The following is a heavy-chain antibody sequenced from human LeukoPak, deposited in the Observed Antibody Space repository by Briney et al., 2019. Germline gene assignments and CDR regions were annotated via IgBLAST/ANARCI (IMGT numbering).Heavy chain of an antibody. CDR2: ISGSGGST. D-gene: IGHD5-12*01. Sequence: GGSLRLSCAVSGFTFSSYAMSWVRQAPGRGLEWVSSISGSGGSTYYADSVKGRFTISRDNSKNTLYLQMNSLRAEDTAVYYCAKPQYSGYDYINYYYYMDVWGKGTTVTVSS. CDR3: AKPQYSGYDYINYYYYMDV. J-gene: IGHJ6*03. V-gene: IGHV3-23*01. CDR1: GFTFSSYA.